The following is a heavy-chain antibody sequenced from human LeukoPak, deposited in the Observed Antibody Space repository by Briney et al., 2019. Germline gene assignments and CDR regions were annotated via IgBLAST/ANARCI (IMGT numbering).Heavy chain of an antibody. V-gene: IGHV1-69*02. CDR3: AGVGAPYYDFWSGYSGWFDH. CDR1: GGTFTSYT. Sequence: SVKVSCKASGGTFTSYTISWVRQAPRQELEWMGRIIPILGIANYVQKLQGRVTITADKSPSTPYMELSSRRSEDAAVYCCAGVGAPYYDFWSGYSGWFDHWGQGTLVTVSS. J-gene: IGHJ5*02. D-gene: IGHD3-3*01. CDR2: IIPILGIA.